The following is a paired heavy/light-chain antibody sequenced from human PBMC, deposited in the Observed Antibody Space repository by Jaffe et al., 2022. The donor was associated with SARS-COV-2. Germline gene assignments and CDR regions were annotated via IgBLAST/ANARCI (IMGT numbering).Light chain of an antibody. CDR1: QSISRW. Sequence: DIQMTQSPSTLSASVGDRVTITCRASQSISRWLAWYQQKPGKAPKLLIYKASSLESGVPSRFSGSGSGTEFTLTISSLQPDDFATYYCQQYNSYWTFGQGTKVEIK. CDR3: QQYNSYWT. CDR2: KAS. V-gene: IGKV1-5*03. J-gene: IGKJ1*01.
Heavy chain of an antibody. V-gene: IGHV3-23*01. J-gene: IGHJ2*01. CDR2: LSDSGTST. CDR1: GFTFSSYA. CDR3: AKGGKGGPYWYFDL. Sequence: EVQLLESGGGLVQPGGSLRLSCAASGFTFSSYAMSWVRQAPGKGLEWVSTLSDSGTSTFYADSVKGRFTISRDNSKNTLYLQMNSLRAEDTAVYYCAKGGKGGPYWYFDLWGRGTLVTVSS. D-gene: IGHD2-15*01.